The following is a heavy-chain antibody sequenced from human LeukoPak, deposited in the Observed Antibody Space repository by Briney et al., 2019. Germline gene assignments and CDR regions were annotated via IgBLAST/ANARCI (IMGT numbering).Heavy chain of an antibody. J-gene: IGHJ4*02. CDR1: GGSISNYY. CDR2: ISHSGST. V-gene: IGHV4-34*01. D-gene: IGHD3/OR15-3a*01. CDR3: ARVEIGPSGNVIDY. Sequence: SETLSLTCTASGGSISNYYWRWIRQSPGKGLEWIGEISHSGSTNYNPSLKSRVTVSLDTSKNQFSLKLSSVTAADTALYYCARVEIGPSGNVIDYWGQGTLVTVSS.